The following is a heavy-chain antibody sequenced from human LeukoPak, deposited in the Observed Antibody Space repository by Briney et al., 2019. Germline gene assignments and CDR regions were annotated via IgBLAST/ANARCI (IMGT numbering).Heavy chain of an antibody. CDR1: GGSISSYY. J-gene: IGHJ5*02. Sequence: SETLSLTCTVSGGSISSYYWSWIRQPPGKGLEWIGYIYYSGSTNYNPSLKSRVTISVDTSKNQFSLKLRSVTAADTAVYYCAXXXXGYNSGWSPWGQGTLVTVSS. D-gene: IGHD6-19*01. CDR3: AXXXXGYNSGWSP. V-gene: IGHV4-59*08. CDR2: IYYSGST.